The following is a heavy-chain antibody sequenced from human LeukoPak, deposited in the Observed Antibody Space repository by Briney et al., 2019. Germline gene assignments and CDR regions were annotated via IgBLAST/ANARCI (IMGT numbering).Heavy chain of an antibody. CDR2: INPSGGST. Sequence: ASVKVSCKASGYTFTSYYIHWVRQAPGQGLEWMGTINPSGGSTNYAQKFQGRVAMTRDTSTSTVYMELSSLRSEDTAVYYCARTAARRFDYWGQGTLVTVSS. V-gene: IGHV1-46*01. CDR1: GYTFTSYY. J-gene: IGHJ4*02. D-gene: IGHD6-6*01. CDR3: ARTAARRFDY.